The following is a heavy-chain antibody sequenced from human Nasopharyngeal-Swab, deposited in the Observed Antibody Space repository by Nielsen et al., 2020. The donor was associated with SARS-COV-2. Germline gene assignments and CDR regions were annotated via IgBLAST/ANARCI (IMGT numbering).Heavy chain of an antibody. J-gene: IGHJ4*02. Sequence: IRQSPSRGLEWLGRTYYRSEWYNDHAVSVKSRINIKPDPFTNQFSLQLNSVTPEDTAVYYCARDEGDHNSWGQGTLVTVSS. D-gene: IGHD3-16*01. CDR3: ARDEGDHNS. CDR2: TYYRSEWYN. V-gene: IGHV6-1*01.